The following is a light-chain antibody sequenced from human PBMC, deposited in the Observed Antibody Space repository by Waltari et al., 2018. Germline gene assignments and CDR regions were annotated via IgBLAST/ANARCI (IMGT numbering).Light chain of an antibody. CDR1: QSVSTY. CDR3: QQRSNWPPYT. Sequence: EIVLTQSPDTLSLSPGDRATLSCRASQSVSTYLAWYQQKPGQAPRLLIYDAFNRATGIPARFSGSGSGTDFTLSISSLEPEDFAVYYCQQRSNWPPYTFGQGTKLEIK. V-gene: IGKV3-11*01. J-gene: IGKJ2*01. CDR2: DAF.